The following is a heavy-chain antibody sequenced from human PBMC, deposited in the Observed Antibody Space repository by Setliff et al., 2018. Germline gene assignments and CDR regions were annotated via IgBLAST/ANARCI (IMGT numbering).Heavy chain of an antibody. V-gene: IGHV4-59*12. CDR1: GGSISSYY. J-gene: IGHJ4*02. CDR3: ARGSFPYDNSGFDY. D-gene: IGHD3-22*01. Sequence: SETLSLTCTVSGGSISSYYWSWIRQPPGKGLEWIGYIYYSGSTNYNPSLKSRVTISVDTSKNQFSLKLTSVTAADTAVYYCARGSFPYDNSGFDYWGQGTLVTVSS. CDR2: IYYSGST.